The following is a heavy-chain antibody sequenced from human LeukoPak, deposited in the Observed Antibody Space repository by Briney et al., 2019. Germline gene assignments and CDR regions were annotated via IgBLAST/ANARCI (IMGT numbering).Heavy chain of an antibody. J-gene: IGHJ6*02. CDR2: ISSSSSYI. CDR1: GFTFSSYS. D-gene: IGHD2-15*01. Sequence: GGSLRLSCAASGFTFSSYSMNWVRQAPGEGLEWVSSISSSSSYIYYADSVKGRFTISRDNAKNSLYLQMNSLRAEDTAVYYCASRTCSGGSCYQVNYYYYGMDVWGQGATVTVSS. CDR3: ASRTCSGGSCYQVNYYYYGMDV. V-gene: IGHV3-21*01.